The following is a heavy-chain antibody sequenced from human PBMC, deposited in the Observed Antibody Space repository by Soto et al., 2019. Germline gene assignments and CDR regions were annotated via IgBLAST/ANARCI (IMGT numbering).Heavy chain of an antibody. J-gene: IGHJ6*03. V-gene: IGHV4-34*01. CDR3: ARHSYGSWSYSNPVSYYYYMDV. CDR2: INHSGST. Sequence: PETLSLTCAVYGGSFSGYYWSWIRQPPGKGLEWIGEINHSGSTNYNPSLKSRVTISVDTSKNQFSLKLSSVTAADTAVYYCARHSYGSWSYSNPVSYYYYMDVWGNGTTVTVSS. D-gene: IGHD3-10*01. CDR1: GGSFSGYY.